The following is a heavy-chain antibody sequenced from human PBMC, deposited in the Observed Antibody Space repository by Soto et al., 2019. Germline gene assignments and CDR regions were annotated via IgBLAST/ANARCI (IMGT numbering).Heavy chain of an antibody. Sequence: SETLSLTCTVSGGSLSSGGYYWSWIRKHPGKGLEWIGYIYYSGSTYYNPSLKSRVTISVDTSKNQFSLKLSSVTAADTAVYYCARVRYYYDSSGYYSIDYYGMDVWGQGTTVTVSS. D-gene: IGHD3-22*01. V-gene: IGHV4-31*03. J-gene: IGHJ6*02. CDR1: GGSLSSGGYY. CDR2: IYYSGST. CDR3: ARVRYYYDSSGYYSIDYYGMDV.